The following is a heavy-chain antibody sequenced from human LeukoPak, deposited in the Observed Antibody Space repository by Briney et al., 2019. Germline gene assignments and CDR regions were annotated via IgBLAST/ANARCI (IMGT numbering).Heavy chain of an antibody. V-gene: IGHV5-51*01. D-gene: IGHD3-22*01. J-gene: IGHJ3*02. Sequence: GESLKISCKGSGNSFTSYWIGWVRQVPGKGLEWMGIIYPGDSDTRYSPSFQGQVTISADKSISTAYLQWGSLKASDTAMYYCTRGYDGSGYGDAFDIRGQGTMVTVSS. CDR3: TRGYDGSGYGDAFDI. CDR1: GNSFTSYW. CDR2: IYPGDSDT.